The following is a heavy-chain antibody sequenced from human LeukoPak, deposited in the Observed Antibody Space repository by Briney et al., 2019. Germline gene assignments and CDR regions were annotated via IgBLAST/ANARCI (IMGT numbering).Heavy chain of an antibody. CDR1: GGSFSTYY. CDR3: STRGD. V-gene: IGHV4-34*01. Sequence: PSQTLSLTCAVSGGSFSTYYWSWVRQLPGKGLEWIGEINHSGSTNYNPSLKRRVTISANTSKGQFTLKLTSVTAADTAVYDSSTRGDWGQGTLVSVSS. J-gene: IGHJ4*02. CDR2: INHSGST.